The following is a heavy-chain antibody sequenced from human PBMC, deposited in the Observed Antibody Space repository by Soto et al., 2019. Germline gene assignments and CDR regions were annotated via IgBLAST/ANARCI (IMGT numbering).Heavy chain of an antibody. D-gene: IGHD3-22*01. CDR1: GFTFSSYA. V-gene: IGHV3-23*01. Sequence: EVQLLESGGGLVQPGGSLRLSCAASGFTFSSYAMSWVRQAPGKGLEWVSAISGGGGSTYYADSVKGRFTISRDNSKNTLYLQMNSLRAEDTAVYYCAKDGDYYDSSGTPNWYFDLWGRGTLVTVSS. CDR2: ISGGGGST. CDR3: AKDGDYYDSSGTPNWYFDL. J-gene: IGHJ2*01.